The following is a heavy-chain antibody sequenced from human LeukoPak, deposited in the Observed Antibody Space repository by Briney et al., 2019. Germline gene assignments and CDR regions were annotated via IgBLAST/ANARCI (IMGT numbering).Heavy chain of an antibody. V-gene: IGHV3-7*01. CDR2: IKQDGSEK. CDR3: ARVHDFWSGYYTFDY. J-gene: IGHJ4*02. D-gene: IGHD3-3*01. Sequence: GGSLRLFCAASGFTFSSYWMSWVRQAPGKGLEWVANIKQDGSEKYYVDSVKGRFTISRDNAKNSLYLQMNSLRAEDAAVYYCARVHDFWSGYYTFDYWGQGTLVTVSS. CDR1: GFTFSSYW.